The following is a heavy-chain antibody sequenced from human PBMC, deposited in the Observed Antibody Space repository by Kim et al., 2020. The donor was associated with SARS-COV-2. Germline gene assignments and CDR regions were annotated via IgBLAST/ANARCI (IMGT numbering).Heavy chain of an antibody. Sequence: SLKSRVTISVDTSKNQFSLKLSSVTAADTAVYYCASQLVGTAMATNWFDPWGQGTLVTVSS. V-gene: IGHV4-39*01. D-gene: IGHD5-18*01. CDR3: ASQLVGTAMATNWFDP. J-gene: IGHJ5*02.